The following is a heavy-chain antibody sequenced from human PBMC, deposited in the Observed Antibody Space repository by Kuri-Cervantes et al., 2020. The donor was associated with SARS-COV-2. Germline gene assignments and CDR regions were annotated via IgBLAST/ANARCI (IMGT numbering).Heavy chain of an antibody. CDR2: ISAYNGNT. CDR3: ARWLTGARDAFDI. CDR1: GYTFTSYG. Sequence: ASVKVSCKASGYTFTSYGISWVRQAPGRGLEWMGWISAYNGNTNYAQKLQGRVTMTRNTSISTAYMELSSLRSEDTAVYYCARWLTGARDAFDIWGQGTMVTVSS. J-gene: IGHJ3*02. V-gene: IGHV1-18*01. D-gene: IGHD7-27*01.